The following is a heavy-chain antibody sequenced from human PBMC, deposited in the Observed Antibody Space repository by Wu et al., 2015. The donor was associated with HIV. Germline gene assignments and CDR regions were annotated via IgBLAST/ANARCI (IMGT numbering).Heavy chain of an antibody. J-gene: IGHJ5*02. CDR1: GYTFTSYG. D-gene: IGHD6-19*01. CDR2: ISADNINT. V-gene: IGHV1-18*01. Sequence: QVQLVQSGPEVKNPGASVKVSCKAFGYTFTSYGVSWVRQAPGQGLEWMGWISADNINTHYAQKLQGRVTLTTDTSTSTAYMELRSLRSDDTAVYYCARGIAVTPMANWFDPGARDPGHRLX. CDR3: ARGIAVTPMANWFDP.